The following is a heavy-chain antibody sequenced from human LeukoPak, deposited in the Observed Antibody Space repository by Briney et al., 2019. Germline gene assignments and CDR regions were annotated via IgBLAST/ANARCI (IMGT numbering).Heavy chain of an antibody. J-gene: IGHJ4*02. CDR1: GYTFTGYN. D-gene: IGHD1-14*01. Sequence: ASVKVSCKASGYTFTGYNVNWVRQAPGQGLEWMGWINPNSGGTNYAQKFQGRVTMTRDTSINTAYMELKRLRSDDTAVYYCAKATGYLLWGQGTLVTVSS. CDR3: AKATGYLL. CDR2: INPNSGGT. V-gene: IGHV1-2*02.